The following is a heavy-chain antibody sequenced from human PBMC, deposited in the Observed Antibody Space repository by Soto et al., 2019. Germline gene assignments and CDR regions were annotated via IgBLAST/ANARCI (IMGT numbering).Heavy chain of an antibody. D-gene: IGHD3-22*01. Sequence: SETLSLTCAVSGGSISSSNWWSWVRQPPGKGLEWIGEIYHSGSTNYNPSLKSRVTISVDKSKNQFSLKLSSVTAEDTAVYYCAKDSYDNSDYKRRKHGMDVWGQGTTVTVSS. J-gene: IGHJ6*02. V-gene: IGHV4-4*02. CDR3: AKDSYDNSDYKRRKHGMDV. CDR1: GGSISSSNW. CDR2: IYHSGST.